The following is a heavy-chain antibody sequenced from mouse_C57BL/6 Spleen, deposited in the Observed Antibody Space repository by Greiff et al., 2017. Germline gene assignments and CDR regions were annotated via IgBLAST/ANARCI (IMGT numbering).Heavy chain of an antibody. V-gene: IGHV2-6-2*01. CDR2: IWSDGST. J-gene: IGHJ4*01. D-gene: IGHD1-1*01. CDR3: ARHASYYYGSSYYAMDY. CDR1: GFSLTSYG. Sequence: LVAPSQSLSITCTVSGFSLTSYGVHWVRQPPGKGLEWLVVIWSDGSTTYNSALKSRLSISKDNSKSQVFLKMNSLQTDDTAMYYCARHASYYYGSSYYAMDYWGQGTSVTVSS.